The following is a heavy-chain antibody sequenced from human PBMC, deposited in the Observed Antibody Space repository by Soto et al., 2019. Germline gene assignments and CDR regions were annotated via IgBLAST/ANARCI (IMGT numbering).Heavy chain of an antibody. Sequence: EVQLVESGGGLVKPGGSLRLSCAASGFTFSPYSMNWVRQAPGKGLEWVSYISSSSSYMYYADSVKGRFTISRDNVKNSLYLQMNSLTVEDTAVYYCARGAYYYDSSGYAHLIDYWGQGTLVTVSS. CDR3: ARGAYYYDSSGYAHLIDY. CDR1: GFTFSPYS. D-gene: IGHD3-22*01. V-gene: IGHV3-21*01. J-gene: IGHJ4*02. CDR2: ISSSSSYM.